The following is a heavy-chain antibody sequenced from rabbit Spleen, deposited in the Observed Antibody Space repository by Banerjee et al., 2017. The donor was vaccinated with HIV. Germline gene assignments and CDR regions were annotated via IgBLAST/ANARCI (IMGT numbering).Heavy chain of an antibody. CDR1: GFSFSSAYD. Sequence: VESGGGLVKPGASLTLIGTASGFSFSSAYDMSWVRQAPGKGLEWIGFIYTGNAKNYYASWAKGRFTISKTSSTTVTLQVTSLTAADTATYFCAREVPSAGSGYQFWGQGTLVTVS. CDR2: IYTGNAKN. D-gene: IGHD8-1*01. CDR3: AREVPSAGSGYQF. V-gene: IGHV1S40*01. J-gene: IGHJ3*01.